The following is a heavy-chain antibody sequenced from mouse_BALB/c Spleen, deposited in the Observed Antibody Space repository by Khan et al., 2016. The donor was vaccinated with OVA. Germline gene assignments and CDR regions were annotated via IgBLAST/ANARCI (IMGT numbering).Heavy chain of an antibody. CDR1: GYTFTSYW. D-gene: IGHD1-1*01. Sequence: QVQLQQSGAELVKGGASVKMSCKASGYTFTSYWMHWVKQRLGQGLEWFAETNPTNGRTYYNEKFKSKATLTVDKSSSTAYMLLSGPTFEDSAVDYCARIKKIVATYFDYWGQGTTLTVSS. CDR2: TNPTNGRT. V-gene: IGHV1S81*02. J-gene: IGHJ2*01. CDR3: ARIKKIVATYFDY.